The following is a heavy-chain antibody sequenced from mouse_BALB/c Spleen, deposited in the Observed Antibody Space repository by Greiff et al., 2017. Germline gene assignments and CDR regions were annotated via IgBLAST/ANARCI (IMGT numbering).Heavy chain of an antibody. Sequence: DVMLVESGGGLVQPGGSLKLSCAASGFTFSSYGMSWVRQTPDKRLELVATINSNGGSTYYPDSVKSRFTISRDNAKNTLYLQMSSLKSEDTAMYYCARYHYDDAMDYWGQGTSVTVSS. J-gene: IGHJ4*01. CDR3: ARYHYDDAMDY. V-gene: IGHV5-6-3*01. CDR2: INSNGGST. D-gene: IGHD2-4*01. CDR1: GFTFSSYG.